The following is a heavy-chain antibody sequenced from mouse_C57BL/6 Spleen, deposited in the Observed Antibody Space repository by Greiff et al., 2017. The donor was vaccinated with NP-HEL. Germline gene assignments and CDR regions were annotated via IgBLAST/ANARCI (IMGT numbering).Heavy chain of an antibody. CDR2: IYPGDGDT. Sequence: VQLQQSGPELVKPGASVKISCKASGYAFSSSWMNWVKQRPGKGLEWIGRIYPGDGDTNYNGKFKGKATLTADKSSSTAYMQLSSLTSEDSAVYFCAREDYDEGVFAYWGQGTLVTVSA. CDR1: GYAFSSSW. J-gene: IGHJ3*01. V-gene: IGHV1-82*01. CDR3: AREDYDEGVFAY. D-gene: IGHD2-4*01.